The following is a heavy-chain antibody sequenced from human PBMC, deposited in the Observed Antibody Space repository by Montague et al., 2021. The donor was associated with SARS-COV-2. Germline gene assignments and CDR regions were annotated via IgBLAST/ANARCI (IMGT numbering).Heavy chain of an antibody. CDR1: DGSFSDYS. D-gene: IGHD3-22*01. CDR3: ARGRQHINMVVVVVTGGEYYFDF. CDR2: INHRGST. J-gene: IGHJ4*02. Sequence: EILSLTCAVYDGSFSDYSWTWIRQHPGKGLEWIGEINHRGSTNYNPSLKSRVTISVDTSKNQFSLKMTSVTAADTAVYYCARGRQHINMVVVVVTGGEYYFDFWGQGTLGAVSS. V-gene: IGHV4-34*01.